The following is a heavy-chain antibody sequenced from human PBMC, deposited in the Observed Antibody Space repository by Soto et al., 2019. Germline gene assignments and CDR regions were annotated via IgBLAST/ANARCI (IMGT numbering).Heavy chain of an antibody. CDR3: AKGASGHTTRGQFDY. CDR2: ISWNSGSI. CDR1: GFTFDDYA. J-gene: IGHJ4*02. V-gene: IGHV3-9*01. D-gene: IGHD5-12*01. Sequence: GGSLRLSCAASGFTFDDYAMHWVRQAPGKGLEWVSGISWNSGSIGYADSVKGRFTISRDNAKNSLYLQMNSLRAEDTALYYCAKGASGHTTRGQFDYWGQGTLVTVSS.